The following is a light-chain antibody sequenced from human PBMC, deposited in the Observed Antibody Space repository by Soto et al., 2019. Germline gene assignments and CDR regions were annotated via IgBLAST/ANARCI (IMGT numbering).Light chain of an antibody. V-gene: IGLV2-18*02. J-gene: IGLJ1*01. Sequence: QSALTHPPSVSGSPGQSVTTSCTGTSSDVGSYNRVSWYQQPPGTAPKLMIYEVSNRPSGVPDRFSGSKSGNTASLTISGLQAEDEADYYCSSYTSSSTYVFGTGTKLTVL. CDR2: EVS. CDR3: SSYTSSSTYV. CDR1: SSDVGSYNR.